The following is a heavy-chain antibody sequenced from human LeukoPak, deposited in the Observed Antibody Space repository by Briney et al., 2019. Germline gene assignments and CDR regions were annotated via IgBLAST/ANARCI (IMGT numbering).Heavy chain of an antibody. Sequence: GASVKVSCKASGYTFTGNFIHWVRQAPGQGLECMGWINPNSGGTNYAQKFQGRVTMTRDTTISTAYLELSRLRSDDTAVYYCARGGRDYGDYIWGIGIDYWGQGTLVTVSS. J-gene: IGHJ4*02. V-gene: IGHV1-2*02. CDR1: GYTFTGNF. CDR2: INPNSGGT. CDR3: ARGGRDYGDYIWGIGIDY. D-gene: IGHD4-17*01.